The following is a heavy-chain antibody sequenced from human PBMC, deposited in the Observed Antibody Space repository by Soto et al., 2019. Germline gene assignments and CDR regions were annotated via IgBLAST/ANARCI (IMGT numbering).Heavy chain of an antibody. CDR1: GFIFGDYW. CDR3: TRHHSGGDYFDY. J-gene: IGHJ4*02. D-gene: IGHD1-26*01. Sequence: GSLRLSCAASGFIFGDYWMSWIRQAPGKGLEWVANTRQDGGEKNFVDSVKGRFIISRDNAKNSLYLQMNSLRAEDTAVYYCTRHHSGGDYFDYWGLGTLVTVSS. CDR2: TRQDGGEK. V-gene: IGHV3-7*05.